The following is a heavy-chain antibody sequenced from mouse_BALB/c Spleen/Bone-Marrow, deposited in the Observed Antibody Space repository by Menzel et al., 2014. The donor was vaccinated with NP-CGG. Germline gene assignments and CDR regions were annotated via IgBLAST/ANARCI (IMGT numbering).Heavy chain of an antibody. CDR2: IHPSDSET. CDR3: ASPSDGNPFAY. D-gene: IGHD2-1*01. J-gene: IGHJ3*01. V-gene: IGHV1-74*04. CDR1: GYSFTSYW. Sequence: ESGPQLVRPGASVKISCKASGYSFTSYWMHWVKQRPGQGLEWIGMIHPSDSETRLNQKFKDKATLTVDKSSSTAYMQLSSPTSEDSAVYYCASPSDGNPFAYWGQGTLVTVSA.